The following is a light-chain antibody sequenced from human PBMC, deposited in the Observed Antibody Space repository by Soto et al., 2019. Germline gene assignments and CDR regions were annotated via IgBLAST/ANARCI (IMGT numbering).Light chain of an antibody. CDR3: QQRSIWPT. CDR2: DAS. CDR1: QSVSTF. Sequence: EIVLTQSPATLSLSPGERATLSCRASQSVSTFLAWYQQKPGQAPRLLIYDASSRATGIPARFSGSGSGTDFTLTISGLEPEDFAVYYCQQRSIWPTFGQGTRLEIK. V-gene: IGKV3-11*01. J-gene: IGKJ5*01.